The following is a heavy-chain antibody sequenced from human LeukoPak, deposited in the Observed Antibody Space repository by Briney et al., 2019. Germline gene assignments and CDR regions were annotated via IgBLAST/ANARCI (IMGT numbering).Heavy chain of an antibody. Sequence: SETLSLTCTVSGGSISSYYWSWIRQPPGKGLEWIGYIYYSGSTNYNPSLKSRVTISVDTSKNQFSLKLSSVTAADTAVYYCARERLYVATDPHFDYWGQGTLVTVSS. J-gene: IGHJ4*02. CDR3: ARERLYVATDPHFDY. D-gene: IGHD5-12*01. V-gene: IGHV4-59*12. CDR2: IYYSGST. CDR1: GGSISSYY.